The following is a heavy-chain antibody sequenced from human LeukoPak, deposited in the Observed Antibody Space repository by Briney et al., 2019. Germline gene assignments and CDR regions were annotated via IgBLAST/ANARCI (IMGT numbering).Heavy chain of an antibody. CDR1: GGSISSYY. CDR3: ARGRGIAAAGRYFDY. J-gene: IGHJ4*02. Sequence: PSETLPLTCTVSGGSISSYYWSWIRQPAGKGLEWIGRIYTSGSTNCNPSLKSRVTMSVDTSKNQFSLKLSSVTAADTAVYYCARGRGIAAAGRYFDYWGQGTLVTVSS. CDR2: IYTSGST. D-gene: IGHD6-13*01. V-gene: IGHV4-4*07.